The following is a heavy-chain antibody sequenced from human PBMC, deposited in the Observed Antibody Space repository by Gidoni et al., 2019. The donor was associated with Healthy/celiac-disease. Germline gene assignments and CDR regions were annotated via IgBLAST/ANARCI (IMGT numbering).Heavy chain of an antibody. D-gene: IGHD4-17*01. CDR1: GFTVSSNY. V-gene: IGHV3-53*01. CDR3: AIYSHFPTTVTTVYGMDV. CDR2: IYSGGST. Sequence: EVQLVESGGGLIQPGGSLRLSCAASGFTVSSNYMTWVRQAPGKGLEWVSVIYSGGSTYYADSVKGRFTISRDNSKNTLYLQMNSLRAEDTAVYYCAIYSHFPTTVTTVYGMDVWGQGTTVTVSS. J-gene: IGHJ6*02.